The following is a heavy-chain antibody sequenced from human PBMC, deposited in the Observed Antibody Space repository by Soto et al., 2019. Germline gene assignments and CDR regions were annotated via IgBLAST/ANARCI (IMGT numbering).Heavy chain of an antibody. CDR1: GGTFSSYA. V-gene: IGHV1-69*01. Sequence: QVQLVQSGTEVQKPGSSVKVSCKASGGTFSSYAISWVRQAPGQGLEWMGGIIPLFGKANYAQNFQGRITISADESATTVYMELSSLRSEDTAFYYCARRDYWGQGTLVTVSS. CDR3: ARRDY. J-gene: IGHJ4*02. CDR2: IIPLFGKA.